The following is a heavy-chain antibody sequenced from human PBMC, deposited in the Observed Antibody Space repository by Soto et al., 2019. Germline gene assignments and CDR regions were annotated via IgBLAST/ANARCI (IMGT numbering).Heavy chain of an antibody. CDR1: GYTFTSYA. CDR3: AILTGYAFDI. V-gene: IGHV1-3*01. J-gene: IGHJ3*02. Sequence: QVQLVQSGAEVKKPGASVKVSCKASGYTFTSYAMHWVRQAPGQRLEWMGWINASNGNTKYSQKFQGRVTITRDTSASTAYMELSSLRSEDTAVYYCAILTGYAFDIWGQGTMVTVSS. CDR2: INASNGNT.